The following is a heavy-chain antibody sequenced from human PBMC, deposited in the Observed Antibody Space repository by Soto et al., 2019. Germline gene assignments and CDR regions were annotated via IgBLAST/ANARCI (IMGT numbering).Heavy chain of an antibody. Sequence: ASVKVSCKASGYTFTSYYMHWVRPAPGQGLEWMGIINPSGGSTSYAQKFQGRVTMTRDTSTSTVYMELSSLRSEDTAVYYCVSSGGSTTPLGTFDYWGQGTLVTVSS. J-gene: IGHJ4*02. V-gene: IGHV1-46*01. CDR1: GYTFTSYY. CDR3: VSSGGSTTPLGTFDY. D-gene: IGHD1-26*01. CDR2: INPSGGST.